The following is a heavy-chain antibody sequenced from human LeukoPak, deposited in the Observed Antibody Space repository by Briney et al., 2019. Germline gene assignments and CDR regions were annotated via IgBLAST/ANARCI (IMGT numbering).Heavy chain of an antibody. V-gene: IGHV4-34*01. D-gene: IGHD6-19*01. Sequence: PSEPLSLTCAVYGGSFSGYYWSWIRQPPGKGLEWIGEINHSGSTNYNPSLKSRVTISVDTSKKQFSLKLSSVTAADTAVYYCARVLEGSSGQHWYFDLWGRGTLVTVSS. CDR2: INHSGST. CDR3: ARVLEGSSGQHWYFDL. CDR1: GGSFSGYY. J-gene: IGHJ2*01.